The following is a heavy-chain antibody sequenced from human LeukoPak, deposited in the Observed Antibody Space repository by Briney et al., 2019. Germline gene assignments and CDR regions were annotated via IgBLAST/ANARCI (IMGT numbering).Heavy chain of an antibody. CDR2: IYPGDSDT. J-gene: IGHJ5*02. D-gene: IGHD2-15*01. CDR1: GYSFTNYW. V-gene: IGHV5-51*01. Sequence: PGESLKISCKGSGYSFTNYWIGRVRQMPGKGLEWMGIIYPGDSDTRYSPSFQGQVTISADKSISTAYLQWGSLKASDTAMYYCARSQGYCSGGSCLQGDWFDPWGQGTLVTVSS. CDR3: ARSQGYCSGGSCLQGDWFDP.